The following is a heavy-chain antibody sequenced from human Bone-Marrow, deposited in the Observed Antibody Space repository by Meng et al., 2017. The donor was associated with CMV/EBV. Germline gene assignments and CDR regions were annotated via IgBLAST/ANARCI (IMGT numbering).Heavy chain of an antibody. V-gene: IGHV3-74*01. CDR2: INSDGSST. CDR1: FPFRSYW. D-gene: IGHD3-3*01. J-gene: IGHJ4*02. CDR3: ARELPDFWSGYYVDY. Sequence: FPFRSYWMHWVRQAPGKGLVWVSRINSDGSSTSYADSVKGRFTISRDNAKNTLYLQMNSLRAEDTAVYYCARELPDFWSGYYVDYWGQGTLVTVSS.